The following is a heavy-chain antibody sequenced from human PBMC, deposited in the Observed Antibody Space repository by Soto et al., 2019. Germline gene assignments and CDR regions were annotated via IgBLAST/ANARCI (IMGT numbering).Heavy chain of an antibody. Sequence: QVQLVQSGAEVKKPGASVKVSCKASGYTFTSYGISWVRQAPGQGLEWMGWISAYNGNTNYAQKLQGRVTMTTDTSTSTANMQLRSLRADGTAVYYCECASYSSSPRGWFDPWGQGTLVTVSS. D-gene: IGHD6-6*01. CDR3: ECASYSSSPRGWFDP. CDR1: GYTFTSYG. J-gene: IGHJ5*02. V-gene: IGHV1-18*01. CDR2: ISAYNGNT.